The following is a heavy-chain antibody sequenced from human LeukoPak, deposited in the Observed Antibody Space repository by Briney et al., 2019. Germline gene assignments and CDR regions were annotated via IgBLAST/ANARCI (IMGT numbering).Heavy chain of an antibody. CDR2: IRYEGINK. Sequence: PGGSLRLSCAASGFTFSSYGMHWVRQAPGKGLEWVAFIRYEGINKYYADSVKGRFTISRDNSKNTLYLQMNSLRAEDTAVYYCARGVGDGSGWYEYYFDYWGQGTLVTVSS. J-gene: IGHJ4*02. D-gene: IGHD6-19*01. CDR1: GFTFSSYG. CDR3: ARGVGDGSGWYEYYFDY. V-gene: IGHV3-30*02.